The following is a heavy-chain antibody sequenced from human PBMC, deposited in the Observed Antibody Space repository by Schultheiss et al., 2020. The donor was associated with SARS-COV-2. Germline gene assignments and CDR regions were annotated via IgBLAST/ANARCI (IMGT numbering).Heavy chain of an antibody. CDR2: VFYLGHT. CDR1: GYSIATAYY. V-gene: IGHV4-38-2*01. Sequence: SETLSLTCAVSGYSIATAYYWGWIRQPPGRGLEWIANVFYLGHTYYSPSLKSRVAVSVDTSKNQFSLNLTSVTAADTAVYYCAGLGGAADYWGQGALVTVSS. J-gene: IGHJ4*02. CDR3: AGLGGAADY. D-gene: IGHD3-3*01.